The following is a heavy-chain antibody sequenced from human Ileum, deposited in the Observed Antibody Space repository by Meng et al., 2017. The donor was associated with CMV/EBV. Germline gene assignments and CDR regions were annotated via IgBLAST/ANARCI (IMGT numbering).Heavy chain of an antibody. CDR3: ARGGVIVVVPAASGSDWFDP. D-gene: IGHD2-2*01. J-gene: IGHJ5*02. Sequence: ASVKVSCKASGYTFTGYYMHWVRQAPGQGLEWMGWINPNSGGTNYAQKFQGRVTMTRDTSISTAYMELSGLRSDDTAVYYCARGGVIVVVPAASGSDWFDPWGQGTLVTVSS. CDR2: INPNSGGT. V-gene: IGHV1-2*02. CDR1: GYTFTGYY.